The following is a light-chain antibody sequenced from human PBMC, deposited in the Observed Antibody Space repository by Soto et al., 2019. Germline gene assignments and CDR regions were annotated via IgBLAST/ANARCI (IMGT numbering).Light chain of an antibody. V-gene: IGLV2-14*02. CDR2: DVI. CDR3: SSYSTISNLV. CDR1: SSDVGSYNL. J-gene: IGLJ1*01. Sequence: QSALTQPASVSGSPEQSITISCTGTSSDVGSYNLVSWYQQHPGKAPKLILYDVINRPSGVSDRFSGSKSGNTASLTISGLQAEDEAEYFCSSYSTISNLVFGTGTKLTVL.